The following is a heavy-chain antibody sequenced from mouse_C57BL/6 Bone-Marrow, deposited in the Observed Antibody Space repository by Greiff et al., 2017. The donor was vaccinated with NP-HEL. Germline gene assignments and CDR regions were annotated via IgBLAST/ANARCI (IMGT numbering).Heavy chain of an antibody. Sequence: VQLQQPGAELVKPGASVKMSCKASGYTFTSYWITWVKQRPGQGLEWIGDIYPGSGSTNYNEKFKSKATLTVDTSYSTAYMQLSSLTSEDAAVYYCARGPDEGYYCAWFAYWGQGTLVTVSA. CDR3: ARGPDEGYYCAWFAY. V-gene: IGHV1-55*01. D-gene: IGHD2-3*01. J-gene: IGHJ3*01. CDR2: IYPGSGST. CDR1: GYTFTSYW.